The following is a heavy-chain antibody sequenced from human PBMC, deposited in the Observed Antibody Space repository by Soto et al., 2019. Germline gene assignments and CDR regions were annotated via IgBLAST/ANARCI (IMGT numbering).Heavy chain of an antibody. CDR3: ARWGTTGGLDV. CDR1: GFTFRSYV. D-gene: IGHD3-16*01. J-gene: IGHJ1*01. Sequence: QVQLVESGGGVVQPGTSLRVSCVGSGFTFRSYVIHWVRQAPGKGLEWVALTSYDGSDKYYDDSVRGRFTISRDNSRNTADLQMDSLRREDTALYYCARWGTTGGLDVWGQGTLVSVSS. CDR2: TSYDGSDK. V-gene: IGHV3-30*19.